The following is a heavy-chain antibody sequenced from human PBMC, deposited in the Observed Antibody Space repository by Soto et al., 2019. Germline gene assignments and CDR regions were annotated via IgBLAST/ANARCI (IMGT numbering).Heavy chain of an antibody. CDR2: VNHNGRN. J-gene: IGHJ3*01. CDR1: GGSFSGYF. V-gene: IGHV4-34*01. CDR3: ARGGSSDWQVAFDF. Sequence: SETLSLTXAVYGGSFSGYFWNWIRQSPGKGLEWIGKVNHNGRNNYNPSLKSRVTISLDMSKNQISLKLTSVTAADTAVYYCARGGSSDWQVAFDFWGQGTMVTVS. D-gene: IGHD6-19*01.